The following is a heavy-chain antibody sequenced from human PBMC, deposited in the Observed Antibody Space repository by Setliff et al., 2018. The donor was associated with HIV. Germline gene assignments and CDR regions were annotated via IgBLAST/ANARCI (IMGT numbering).Heavy chain of an antibody. CDR1: GFTFGTHS. CDR3: ARDFWGGSYSSDY. V-gene: IGHV3-48*01. D-gene: IGHD1-26*01. Sequence: GGSLRLSCVASGFTFGTHSMSWVRQAPGKGLEWISYISFSSSVIYYADSVKGRFTISRDNAKNSLYLQMNSLRAEDTAVYYCARDFWGGSYSSDYWGQGTLVTVSS. CDR2: ISFSSSVI. J-gene: IGHJ4*02.